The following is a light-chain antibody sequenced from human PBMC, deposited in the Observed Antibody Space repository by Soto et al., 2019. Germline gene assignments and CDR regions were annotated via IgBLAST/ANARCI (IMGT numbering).Light chain of an antibody. CDR2: EVN. CDR1: SSEVGYYNL. Sequence: QSVLTQPAAGTGSPGQSITISCNRTSSEVGYYNLVSWYQHHPGKAPKLIIYEVNKRPSGVSNRFSGSKSGNTASLTISGLQAEDEADYHCCSYAGSSTYVFGTGTKVTVL. J-gene: IGLJ1*01. CDR3: CSYAGSSTYV. V-gene: IGLV2-23*02.